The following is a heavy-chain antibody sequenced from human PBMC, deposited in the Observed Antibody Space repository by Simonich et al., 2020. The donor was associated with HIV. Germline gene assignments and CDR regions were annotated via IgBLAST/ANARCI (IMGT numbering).Heavy chain of an antibody. CDR3: ARDFPTTVTPSLLFVAFDI. J-gene: IGHJ3*02. D-gene: IGHD4-17*01. CDR2: ISSSSSTI. Sequence: EVQLVESGGGLVQPGGSLRLSCAASGFTFSSYSMNWVRQAPGKGLGWVSYISSSSSTIDYADAVKGRFTISRDNAKNSLYLQMNSLRAEDTAVYYCARDFPTTVTPSLLFVAFDIWGQGTMVTVSS. V-gene: IGHV3-48*01. CDR1: GFTFSSYS.